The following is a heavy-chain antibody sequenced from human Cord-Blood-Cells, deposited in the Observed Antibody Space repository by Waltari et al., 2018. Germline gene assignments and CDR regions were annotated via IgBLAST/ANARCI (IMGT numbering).Heavy chain of an antibody. V-gene: IGHV1-69*01. J-gene: IGHJ4*02. CDR3: ASVLANSGYDLDY. CDR2: IIPIFGTA. Sequence: QVQLVQSGAEVKKPGSPVKVPCKASGGTFRSYAISWMRQAPGQGLEWMGGIIPIFGTANYAQKFQGRVTITADESTSTAYMELSSLRSEDTAVYYCASVLANSGYDLDYWGQGTLVTVSS. CDR1: GGTFRSYA. D-gene: IGHD5-12*01.